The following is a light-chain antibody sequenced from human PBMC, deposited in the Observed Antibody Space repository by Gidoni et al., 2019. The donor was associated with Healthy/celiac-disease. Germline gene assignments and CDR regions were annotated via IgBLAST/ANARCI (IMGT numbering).Light chain of an antibody. CDR1: ALPKQY. Sequence: SYELTQPPSVSVSPGQTARITCSGDALPKQYAYWYQQKPGQAPVLVIYKDSERPSGIPERFSGSSSGTTVTLTISGVQAEDEADYYCQSADSSVSNYVFGTGTKVTVL. V-gene: IGLV3-25*03. CDR3: QSADSSVSNYV. J-gene: IGLJ1*01. CDR2: KDS.